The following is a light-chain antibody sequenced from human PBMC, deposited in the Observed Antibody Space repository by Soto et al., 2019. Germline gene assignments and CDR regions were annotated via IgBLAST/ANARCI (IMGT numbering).Light chain of an antibody. CDR1: QSISSW. J-gene: IGKJ1*01. CDR3: QQSYGSART. CDR2: AAF. Sequence: DVRMNQSPTTLSLSRGARDTIPNEASQSISSWLSWYQQKPGKAPNLLIHAAFNLQSGVPSRASGSGSGTDFTLTISRLKHEEFVTYYCQQSYGSARTFRQGTKVDIK. V-gene: IGKV1-39*01.